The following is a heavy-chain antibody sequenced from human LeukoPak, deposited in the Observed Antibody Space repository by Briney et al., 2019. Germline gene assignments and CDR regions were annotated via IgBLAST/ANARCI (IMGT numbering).Heavy chain of an antibody. D-gene: IGHD5-24*01. CDR1: GGTFSSYT. CDR2: IIPILGIA. CDR3: ARVGRWLQSTFDY. V-gene: IGHV1-69*02. Sequence: SVKVSCKASGGTFSSYTISWVRQAPGQGLEWMGRIIPILGIANYAQKFQGRVTITADKSTSTAYMELSSLRSEDTAVYYCARVGRWLQSTFDYWGQGTLVTVSS. J-gene: IGHJ4*02.